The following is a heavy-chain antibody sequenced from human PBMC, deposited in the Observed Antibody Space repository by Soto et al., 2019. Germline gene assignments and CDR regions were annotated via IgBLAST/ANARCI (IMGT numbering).Heavy chain of an antibody. CDR1: GGTFSSYA. CDR3: AKEGVYYYYTRSYLHPFTT. V-gene: IGHV1-69*13. CDR2: ISPSFGTT. D-gene: IGHD3-10*01. J-gene: IGHJ5*02. Sequence: SVKVSCKASGGTFSSYAISWLGQARGRGLEWMAGISPSFGTTNYAHKFKGRFTITADESTSTAYMEMSSLRAEDTAVYYCAKEGVYYYYTRSYLHPFTTWAQEPLVTAPQ.